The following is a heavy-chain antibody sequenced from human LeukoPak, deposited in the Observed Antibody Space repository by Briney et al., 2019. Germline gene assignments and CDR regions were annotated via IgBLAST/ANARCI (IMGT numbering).Heavy chain of an antibody. CDR1: GGSFSGYY. Sequence: PSETLSLTCAVYGGSFSGYYWSWIRQPPGKGLEWIGEINHSGSTNYNPSLKSRVTISVDTSKNQFSLKLNSLTAADTTVYYCARFSQYSDSTYHDLDYWGQGTLVSVSS. J-gene: IGHJ4*02. D-gene: IGHD3-22*01. CDR2: INHSGST. CDR3: ARFSQYSDSTYHDLDY. V-gene: IGHV4-34*01.